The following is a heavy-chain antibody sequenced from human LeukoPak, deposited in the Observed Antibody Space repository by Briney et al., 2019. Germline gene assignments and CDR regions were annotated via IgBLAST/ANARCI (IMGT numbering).Heavy chain of an antibody. V-gene: IGHV3-49*04. CDR2: IRSKAYGGTT. CDR1: GFAFGDYT. Sequence: PGGSLRLSCTASGFAFGDYTMSWVRQALGKGLEWVGFIRSKAYGGTTEYAASVKGRFTIARDDSKSIAYLQMNSLKTEDTAVYYCISQYYDSSGYPIAYYFDYWGQGTLVTVSS. J-gene: IGHJ4*02. CDR3: ISQYYDSSGYPIAYYFDY. D-gene: IGHD3-22*01.